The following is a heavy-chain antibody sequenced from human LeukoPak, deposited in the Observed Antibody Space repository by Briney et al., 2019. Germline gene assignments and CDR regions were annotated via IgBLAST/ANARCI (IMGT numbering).Heavy chain of an antibody. CDR2: ISYDGSNK. V-gene: IGHV3-30-3*01. Sequence: PGGSLRLSCAASGFTFSSYAMHWVRQAPGKGLEWVAVISYDGSNKYYADSVKGRFTISRDNSKNTLYLQMNSLRAEDTAVYYCANLDDYSHYVSDYWGQGTLVTVSS. D-gene: IGHD4-11*01. CDR1: GFTFSSYA. CDR3: ANLDDYSHYVSDY. J-gene: IGHJ4*02.